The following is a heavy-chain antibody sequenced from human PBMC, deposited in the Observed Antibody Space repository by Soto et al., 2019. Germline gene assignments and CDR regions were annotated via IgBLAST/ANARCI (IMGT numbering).Heavy chain of an antibody. CDR3: ARLYPATPYCAGDCYSTNFDY. V-gene: IGHV5-51*01. Sequence: GESLKISCKGSGYSFTSYWIGWVRQMPGKGLEWMGIIYPGDSDTRYSPSFQGQVTISADKSISTAYLQWSSLKASDTAMYYCARLYPATPYCAGDCYSTNFDYWGQGTPVTVSS. J-gene: IGHJ4*02. CDR2: IYPGDSDT. D-gene: IGHD2-21*02. CDR1: GYSFTSYW.